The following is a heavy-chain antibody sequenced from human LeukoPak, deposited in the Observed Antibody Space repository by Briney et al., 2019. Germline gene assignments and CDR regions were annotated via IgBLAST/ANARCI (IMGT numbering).Heavy chain of an antibody. CDR3: ARLVAATEDY. Sequence: GGSLRLSCAASGFTFRSYKMNWVRQAPGKGLEWVSYISSSGSTIYYADSVKGRFTISRDNARNSLYLQMNSLRAEDTAVYYCARLVAATEDYWGQGTLVTVSS. J-gene: IGHJ4*02. CDR2: ISSSGSTI. CDR1: GFTFRSYK. D-gene: IGHD1-26*01. V-gene: IGHV3-48*03.